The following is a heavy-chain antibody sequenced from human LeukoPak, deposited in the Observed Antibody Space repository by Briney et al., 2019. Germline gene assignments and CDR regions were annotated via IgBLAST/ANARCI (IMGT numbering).Heavy chain of an antibody. CDR2: VHHSGST. CDR3: ARSRGITSTGWFDP. J-gene: IGHJ5*02. CDR1: GGSLRGYY. D-gene: IGHD3-16*01. Sequence: PSEILSLTCAVYGGSLRGYYWSGIPQPPGKGLEGIGEVHHSGSTNYNPSLKSRVTISVDTSRNHFFLKLTSVTAADTAVYFCARSRGITSTGWFDPWGQGTLVTVSS. V-gene: IGHV4-34*01.